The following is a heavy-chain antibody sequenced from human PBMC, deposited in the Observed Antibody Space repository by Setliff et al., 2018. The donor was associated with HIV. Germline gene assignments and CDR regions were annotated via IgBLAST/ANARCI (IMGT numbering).Heavy chain of an antibody. CDR2: INYSGST. D-gene: IGHD6-6*01. J-gene: IGHJ4*02. CDR3: ARFLLVARPNFDY. Sequence: PSETLSLTCTVSGGSISSTTYSWGWIRQPPGKGLEWIGTINYSGSTYYNPSLKSRVTISVDTSKNQFSLKLSSVTAADTAVYYCARFLLVARPNFDYWGQGTLVTVSS. V-gene: IGHV4-39*01. CDR1: GGSISSTTYS.